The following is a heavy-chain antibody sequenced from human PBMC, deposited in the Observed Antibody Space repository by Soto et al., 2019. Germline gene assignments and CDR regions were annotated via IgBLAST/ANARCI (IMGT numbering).Heavy chain of an antibody. CDR1: GGSISSGGYS. CDR2: IYHSGST. CDR3: ARNHYYDSSGYFPGIYLLDP. Sequence: SETLSLTCAVSGGSISSGGYSWSWIRQPPGKGLEWIGYIYHSGSTYYNPSLKSRVTISVDRSKNQFSLKLSSVTAADTAVYYCARNHYYDSSGYFPGIYLLDPWGQGTQVTVSS. V-gene: IGHV4-30-2*01. J-gene: IGHJ5*02. D-gene: IGHD3-22*01.